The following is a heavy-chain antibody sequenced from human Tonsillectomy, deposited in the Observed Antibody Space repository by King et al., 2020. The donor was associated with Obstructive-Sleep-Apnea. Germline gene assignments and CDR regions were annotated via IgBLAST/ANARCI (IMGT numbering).Heavy chain of an antibody. Sequence: VQLVESGGGVVQPGRSLRLSCAASGFTFSSYAMHCVRQAPGKGLEWVAVISYDGSNKYYADSVKGRFTISRDNSKNTLYLQMNSLRAEDTAVYYCARGVRSLRYFDWLSKGFDYWGQGTLVTVSS. J-gene: IGHJ4*02. CDR3: ARGVRSLRYFDWLSKGFDY. V-gene: IGHV3-30*04. D-gene: IGHD3-9*01. CDR2: ISYDGSNK. CDR1: GFTFSSYA.